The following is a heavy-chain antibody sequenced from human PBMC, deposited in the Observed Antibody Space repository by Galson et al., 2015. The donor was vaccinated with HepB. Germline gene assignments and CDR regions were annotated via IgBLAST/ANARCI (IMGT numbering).Heavy chain of an antibody. J-gene: IGHJ6*02. CDR1: GYTFTSYA. Sequence: SVKVSCKASGYTFTSYAMNWVRQAPGQGLEWMGWINTNTGNPTYAQGFTGRFVFSLDTSVSTAYLQISSLKAEDTAVYYCARWDSSSWYYYYGMDVWGQGTTVTVSS. CDR3: ARWDSSSWYYYYGMDV. CDR2: INTNTGNP. V-gene: IGHV7-4-1*02. D-gene: IGHD6-13*01.